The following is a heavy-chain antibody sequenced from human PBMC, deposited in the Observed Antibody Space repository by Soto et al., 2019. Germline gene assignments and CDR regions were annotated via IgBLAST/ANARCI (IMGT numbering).Heavy chain of an antibody. Sequence: ASVKVSCKASGYTFATYGITWVRQAPGQGLEWVAWISVHTGDTKYAQKLQGRVTLTTDTFTTTAYMELRGLTSDDTAIYYCARARAEYSSSFSYYFDSWGQGTLVTVSS. D-gene: IGHD6-6*01. J-gene: IGHJ4*02. CDR2: ISVHTGDT. CDR3: ARARAEYSSSFSYYFDS. CDR1: GYTFATYG. V-gene: IGHV1-18*01.